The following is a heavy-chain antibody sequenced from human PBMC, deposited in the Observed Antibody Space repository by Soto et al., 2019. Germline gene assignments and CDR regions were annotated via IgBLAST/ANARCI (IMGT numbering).Heavy chain of an antibody. J-gene: IGHJ4*02. D-gene: IGHD1-7*01. V-gene: IGHV1-69*02. CDR1: GSTFSSYP. CDR3: ARPTSTGTTSGYYFDY. Sequence: QVQLVQSGAEVKKPGSSVKVSCKASGSTFSSYPISWVRQAPGQGLEWMGRIIPILDITDYAQRFQGRVTITADKSTRTAYMELSRLSSDDTAVYYCARPTSTGTTSGYYFDYWGQGTLVTVSS. CDR2: IIPILDIT.